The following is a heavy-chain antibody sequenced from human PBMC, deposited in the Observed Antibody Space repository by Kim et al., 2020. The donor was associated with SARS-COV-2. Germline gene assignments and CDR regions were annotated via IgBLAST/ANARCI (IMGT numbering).Heavy chain of an antibody. Sequence: SETLSLTCAVSGGSISSSNWWSWVRQPPGKGLEWIGEIYHSGSTNYNPSLKSRVTISVDKSKNQFSLKLSSVTAADTAVYYCARYPSSSWPYFDYWGQGTLVTVSS. CDR2: IYHSGST. CDR3: ARYPSSSWPYFDY. D-gene: IGHD6-13*01. V-gene: IGHV4-4*02. J-gene: IGHJ4*02. CDR1: GGSISSSNW.